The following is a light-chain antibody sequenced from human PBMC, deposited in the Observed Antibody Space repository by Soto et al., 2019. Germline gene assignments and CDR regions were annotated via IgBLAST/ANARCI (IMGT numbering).Light chain of an antibody. CDR2: KES. V-gene: IGKV1-5*03. CDR3: QQYSGYSLT. CDR1: QSVSSW. Sequence: DIQMTQSPSTLSASVGDRVTITCPASQSVSSWLAWYQQKPGKAPKLLIYKESSLESGVPSRFSGSESGTEFTLTISSLQPDYFATYYCQQYSGYSLTFGGGTKVEIK. J-gene: IGKJ4*01.